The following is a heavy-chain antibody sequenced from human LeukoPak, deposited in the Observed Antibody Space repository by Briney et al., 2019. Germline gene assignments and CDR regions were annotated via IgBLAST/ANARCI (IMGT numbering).Heavy chain of an antibody. CDR2: ISSSSSYI. CDR3: ARDFESEWFGELPKFHWFDP. J-gene: IGHJ5*02. V-gene: IGHV3-21*01. D-gene: IGHD3-10*01. CDR1: GFTFSSYS. Sequence: GGSLRLSCAASGFTFSSYSMNWVRQAPGKGLEWVSSISSSSSYIYYADSVKGRFTISRDNAKNSLYLQMNSLRAEDSDVYYCARDFESEWFGELPKFHWFDPWGQGTLVAVSS.